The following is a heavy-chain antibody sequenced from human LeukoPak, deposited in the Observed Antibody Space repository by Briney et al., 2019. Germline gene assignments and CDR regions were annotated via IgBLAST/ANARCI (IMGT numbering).Heavy chain of an antibody. V-gene: IGHV4-59*01. CDR2: IYYSGST. Sequence: SETLSLTCTVYGGSISSYYWSWIRQPPGKGLEWIGYIYYSGSTNYNPSLKSRVPISVDTSKNQFSLKLSSVTAADTAVYYCARDTGYGGNSGADYYYYMDVWGKGTTVTVSS. J-gene: IGHJ6*03. D-gene: IGHD4-23*01. CDR1: GGSISSYY. CDR3: ARDTGYGGNSGADYYYYMDV.